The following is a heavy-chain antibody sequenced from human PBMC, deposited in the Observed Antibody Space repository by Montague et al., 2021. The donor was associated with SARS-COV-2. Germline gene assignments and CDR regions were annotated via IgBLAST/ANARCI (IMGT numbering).Heavy chain of an antibody. D-gene: IGHD5-24*01. Sequence: SETRSLTCTVSGGSISSYYWSWIRQPPGKELEWIGYIYYGGSTNYSPSFKGRVIMSVDTSNNQFSLRLTSVTAADTAVYYCARLRRPDGYSYRFGPWGQGTLVTVSS. CDR2: IYYGGST. V-gene: IGHV4-59*08. CDR3: ARLRRPDGYSYRFGP. CDR1: GGSISSYY. J-gene: IGHJ5*02.